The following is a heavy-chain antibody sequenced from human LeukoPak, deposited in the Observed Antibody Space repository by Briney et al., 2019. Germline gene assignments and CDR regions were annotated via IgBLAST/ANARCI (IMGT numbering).Heavy chain of an antibody. CDR2: IYYSGST. J-gene: IGHJ6*02. D-gene: IGHD1-7*01. CDR3: ARDNWNYGSSMDV. V-gene: IGHV4-59*01. CDR1: GGSISSYY. Sequence: SESLSLTCTVSGGSISSYYWSWIRQPPGKGLEWIGYIYYSGSTNYNPSLKSRVTISVDTSKNQFSLKLSSVTAADTAVYYCARDNWNYGSSMDVWGQGTTVTVSS.